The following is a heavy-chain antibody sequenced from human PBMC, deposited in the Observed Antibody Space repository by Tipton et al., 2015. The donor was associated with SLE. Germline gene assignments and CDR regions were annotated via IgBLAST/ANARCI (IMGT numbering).Heavy chain of an antibody. Sequence: SLRLSCAASGFTFSYYGMHWVRQAPGEGLEWVAFIRYDGINKYYADSVKGRFTISRDNSKNTLYLQLNSLRAEDTAVYYCAKALGDYSWKTFDSWGQGTLVTVSS. CDR2: IRYDGINK. CDR1: GFTFSYYG. D-gene: IGHD4-11*01. J-gene: IGHJ4*02. CDR3: AKALGDYSWKTFDS. V-gene: IGHV3-30*02.